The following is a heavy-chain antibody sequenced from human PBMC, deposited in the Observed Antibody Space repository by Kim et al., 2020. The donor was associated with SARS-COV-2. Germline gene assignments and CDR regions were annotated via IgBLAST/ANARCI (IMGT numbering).Heavy chain of an antibody. J-gene: IGHJ3*02. V-gene: IGHV3-73*01. CDR3: TRIPATTLAFWDAFDI. D-gene: IGHD1-1*01. Sequence: SGKGRFTISREDSKKTAYLEMNGLKTEDTAVYYCTRIPATTLAFWDAFDIWGQGTMVTVSS.